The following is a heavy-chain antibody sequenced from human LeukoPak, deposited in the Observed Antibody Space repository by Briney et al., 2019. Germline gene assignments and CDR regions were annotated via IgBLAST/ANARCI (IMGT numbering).Heavy chain of an antibody. CDR1: GGSISPYY. J-gene: IGHJ3*02. V-gene: IGHV4-59*08. CDR2: IHYSGGT. D-gene: IGHD1-1*01. Sequence: SETLSLTCSVSGGSISPYYWSWIRQPPGKGLEWIAYIHYSGGTNYNPYLKTRVTESVDTSKNQSSLRLTSVTAADTAVYYCARERQGIRGAFDIWGRGTMVTVSS. CDR3: ARERQGIRGAFDI.